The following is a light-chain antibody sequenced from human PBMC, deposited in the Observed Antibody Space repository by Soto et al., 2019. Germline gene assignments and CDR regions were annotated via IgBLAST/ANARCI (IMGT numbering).Light chain of an antibody. Sequence: LLCRASQSVSSPLAWYQQKPGQAPRLLIYGASTRATGIPARFSGSGSGTEFTLTISSLQSEDFAVYYCHQYNHWLTWTCGQGTKVEI. CDR3: HQYNHWLTWT. CDR2: GAS. V-gene: IGKV3-15*01. J-gene: IGKJ1*01. CDR1: QSVSSP.